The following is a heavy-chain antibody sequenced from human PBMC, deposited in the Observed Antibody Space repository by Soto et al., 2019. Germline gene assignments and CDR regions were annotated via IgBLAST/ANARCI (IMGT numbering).Heavy chain of an antibody. D-gene: IGHD3-22*01. Sequence: HPGGSLRLSCAASGFTFSSYAMSWVRQAPGKGLEWVSAISGSGGSTYYADSVKGRFTISRDNSKNTLYLQMNSLRAEDTAVYYCAKAITMIVVPLDAFDIWGQGTMVTVSS. CDR2: ISGSGGST. J-gene: IGHJ3*02. CDR1: GFTFSSYA. V-gene: IGHV3-23*01. CDR3: AKAITMIVVPLDAFDI.